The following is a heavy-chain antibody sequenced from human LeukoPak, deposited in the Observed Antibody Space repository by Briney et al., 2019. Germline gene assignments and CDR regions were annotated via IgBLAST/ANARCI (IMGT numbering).Heavy chain of an antibody. D-gene: IGHD6-19*01. V-gene: IGHV3-30-3*01. CDR1: GFTFSTYA. CDR2: ISYDGNIK. CDR3: ARMAAVAGTDDY. Sequence: GGSLRLSCAASGFTFSTYAIHWVRQAPGKGLEWVAVISYDGNIKYYADSVKGRFTISRDNAKNSLYLQMNSLRAEDTAVYYCARMAAVAGTDDYWGQGTLVTVSS. J-gene: IGHJ4*02.